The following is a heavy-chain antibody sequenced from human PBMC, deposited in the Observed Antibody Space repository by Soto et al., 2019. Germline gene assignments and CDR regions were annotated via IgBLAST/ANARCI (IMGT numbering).Heavy chain of an antibody. V-gene: IGHV3-21*01. CDR2: ISDSTT. D-gene: IGHD2-2*01. J-gene: IGHJ4*02. Sequence: EVQLVEPGGGLVKPGGSLRLSCAASGFTLSGYSMTWVRQAPETGLEWVASISDSTTYYADSVKGRFTISRDNAKNSVFLQMSILRAEDTAVYYCARDTSRSLDFWGQGTLVIVSS. CDR3: ARDTSRSLDF. CDR1: GFTLSGYS.